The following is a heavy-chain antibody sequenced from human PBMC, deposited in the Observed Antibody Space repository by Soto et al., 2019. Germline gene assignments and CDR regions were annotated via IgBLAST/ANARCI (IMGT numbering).Heavy chain of an antibody. CDR3: GGHPDYSKRIPNWFDP. J-gene: IGHJ5*02. V-gene: IGHV5-51*01. D-gene: IGHD4-4*01. CDR1: GYSFTSYW. CDR2: IYPGDSDT. Sequence: PGESLKISCKGSGYSFTSYWIGWVRQMPGKGLEWMGIIYPGDSDTRYSPSFQGQVTISADKSISTAYLQWSSLKASDTAMYYCGGHPDYSKRIPNWFDPWGQGTLVTVSS.